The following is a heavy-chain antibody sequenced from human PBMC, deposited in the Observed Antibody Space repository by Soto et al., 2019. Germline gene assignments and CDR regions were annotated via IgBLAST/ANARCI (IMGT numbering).Heavy chain of an antibody. CDR1: GGSISSSSYY. J-gene: IGHJ4*02. CDR3: ARASSMITFAAVIITCFDY. Sequence: SETLSLTCTVSGGSISSSSYYWGWIRQPPGKGLEWIGYLYYGGSTNYNPSLRSRVTISADTSKNQFSLNLSSVTAADTAVYYCARASSMITFAAVIITCFDYWGQGTLVTVSS. CDR2: LYYGGST. D-gene: IGHD3-16*02. V-gene: IGHV4-61*05.